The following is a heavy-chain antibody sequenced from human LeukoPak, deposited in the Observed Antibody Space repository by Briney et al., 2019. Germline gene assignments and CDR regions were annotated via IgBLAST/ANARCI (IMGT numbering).Heavy chain of an antibody. CDR1: GGSISSYY. D-gene: IGHD2-2*01. J-gene: IGHJ2*01. Sequence: PSETLSLTCTVSGGSISSYYWIWIRQPAGKGLECIGRIYTSGTTNYNPSLQSRVTMSVDSSKNQFSLKLNSVTAADTAVYYCARGRYCTTTSCTYWYFDLWGRGTLVTVSS. CDR3: ARGRYCTTTSCTYWYFDL. V-gene: IGHV4-4*07. CDR2: IYTSGTT.